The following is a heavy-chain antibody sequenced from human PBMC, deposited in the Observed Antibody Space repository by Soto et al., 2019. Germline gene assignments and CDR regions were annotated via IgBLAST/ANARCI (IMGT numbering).Heavy chain of an antibody. CDR3: ARLGIAAAGTGAEYYYYGMDV. Sequence: SETLSLTCTVSCGSISSSSYYWGWIRQPPGKGLEWIGSIYYSGSTYYNPSLKSRVTISVDTSKNQFSLKLSSVTAADTAVYYCARLGIAAAGTGAEYYYYGMDVWGQGTTVTVSS. D-gene: IGHD6-13*01. CDR2: IYYSGST. J-gene: IGHJ6*02. V-gene: IGHV4-39*01. CDR1: CGSISSSSYY.